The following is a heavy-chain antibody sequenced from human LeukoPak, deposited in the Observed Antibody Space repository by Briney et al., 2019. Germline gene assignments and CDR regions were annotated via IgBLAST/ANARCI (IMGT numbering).Heavy chain of an antibody. D-gene: IGHD2-15*01. V-gene: IGHV4-59*01. CDR2: IYYSGST. Sequence: PSETLSLTCTVSGGSISSYYWSWIRQPPGKGLEWIGYIYYSGSTNYNPSLKSRVNISVDTSKNQFSLKLSSVTAADTAVYYCAREMNLGYCSGGSCYNWFDPWGQGTLVTVSS. J-gene: IGHJ5*02. CDR1: GGSISSYY. CDR3: AREMNLGYCSGGSCYNWFDP.